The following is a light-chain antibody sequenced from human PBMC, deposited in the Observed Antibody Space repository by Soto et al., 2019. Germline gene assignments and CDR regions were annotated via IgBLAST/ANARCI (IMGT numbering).Light chain of an antibody. Sequence: DIVMTQSPLSLPVTPGEPASISCRPSQSLLHRNGYNYLDWYLQKPGQSPQLLIYWGSSRASGVPDRFSGSGAGTDFTLKISRVEAEDVGVYYCMQALQTPYTFGQGTKLEIK. CDR2: WGS. J-gene: IGKJ2*01. V-gene: IGKV2-28*01. CDR1: QSLLHRNGYNY. CDR3: MQALQTPYT.